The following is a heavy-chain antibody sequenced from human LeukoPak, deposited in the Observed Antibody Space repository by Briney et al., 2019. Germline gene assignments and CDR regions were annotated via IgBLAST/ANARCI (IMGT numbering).Heavy chain of an antibody. J-gene: IGHJ4*02. V-gene: IGHV4-59*01. D-gene: IGHD4-17*01. CDR3: AREGDYGDCDY. CDR2: IYYSGST. CDR1: GGSISSYY. Sequence: PSETLSLTCTVSGGSISSYYWSWIRQPPGKGLEWIGYIYYSGSTNYNPSLKSRVTISVDTSKNQFSLKLSSVTAADTAVYYCAREGDYGDCDYWGQGTLVTVSS.